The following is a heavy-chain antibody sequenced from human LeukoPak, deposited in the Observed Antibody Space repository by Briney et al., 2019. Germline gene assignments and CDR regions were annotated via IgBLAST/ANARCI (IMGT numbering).Heavy chain of an antibody. CDR2: IYYSGIT. V-gene: IGHV4-31*03. D-gene: IGHD3-9*01. J-gene: IGHJ4*02. CDR3: AREGVLRYYFDY. CDR1: GGSISSGGYY. Sequence: SQTLSLTCTVSGGSISSGGYYWSWIRQHPGKGLEWIGYIYYSGITYYNPSLKSRVIISVDTSKNQFSLKLNSVTAADTAVYYCAREGVLRYYFDYWGQGTLVTVSS.